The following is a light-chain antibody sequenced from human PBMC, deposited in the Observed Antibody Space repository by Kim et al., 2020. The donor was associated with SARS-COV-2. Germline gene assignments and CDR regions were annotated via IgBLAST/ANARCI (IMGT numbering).Light chain of an antibody. CDR1: SLRSYY. Sequence: SSALTQDPAVSVALGQTVSITCQGDSLRSYYATWYQQKPGQAPIVVMYGKNNRPSGIPDRFSGSSSGNTASLTITGTQAGDEADYYCNSRDSNDNVLFGGGTQLTVL. V-gene: IGLV3-19*01. CDR3: NSRDSNDNVL. J-gene: IGLJ2*01. CDR2: GKN.